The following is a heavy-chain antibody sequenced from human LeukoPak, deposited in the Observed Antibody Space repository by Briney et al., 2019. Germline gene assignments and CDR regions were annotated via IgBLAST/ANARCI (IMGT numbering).Heavy chain of an antibody. CDR1: SGSISRYY. V-gene: IGHV4-34*01. CDR2: INHSGST. J-gene: IGHJ4*02. Sequence: SETLSLTCTVSSGSISRYYWSWIRQPPGKGLEWIGEINHSGSTNYNPSLKSRVTISVDTSKNQFALSLSSVTAADTAVYYCARVRATGAHDCWGQGTLVTVSS. D-gene: IGHD1-14*01. CDR3: ARVRATGAHDC.